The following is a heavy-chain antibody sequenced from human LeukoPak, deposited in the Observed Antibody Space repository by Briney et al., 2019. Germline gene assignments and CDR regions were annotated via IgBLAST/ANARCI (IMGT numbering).Heavy chain of an antibody. CDR2: MTAYNGDT. Sequence: ASVKVSCKASGYTFTSYGISWVRQAPGQKLEWMGWMTAYNGDTNYAQKLQGRVTMTTDTSTSTAYMELRSLRSDDTAVYYCARHGAKYSSSFRFDPWGQGTLVTVSS. J-gene: IGHJ5*02. D-gene: IGHD6-6*01. CDR1: GYTFTSYG. V-gene: IGHV1-18*01. CDR3: ARHGAKYSSSFRFDP.